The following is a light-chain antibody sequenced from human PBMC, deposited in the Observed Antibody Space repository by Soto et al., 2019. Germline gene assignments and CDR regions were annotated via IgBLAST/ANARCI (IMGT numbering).Light chain of an antibody. J-gene: IGKJ1*01. CDR3: QQYNNWPRT. Sequence: DIQMTQSPSTLSASVGDRVTITCRASQSISSWLAWYQQKPGKAPKLLIYAASTLQSGVPSRFSGSGSGTEFTLTISSLQFEDFAVYYCQQYNNWPRTFGQGTKVDIK. CDR1: QSISSW. V-gene: IGKV1-5*01. CDR2: AAS.